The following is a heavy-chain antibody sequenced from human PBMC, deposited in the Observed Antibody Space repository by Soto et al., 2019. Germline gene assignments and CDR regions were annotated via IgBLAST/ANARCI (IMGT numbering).Heavy chain of an antibody. CDR2: IYYSGST. J-gene: IGHJ4*02. V-gene: IGHV4-39*01. D-gene: IGHD5-12*01. CDR1: GGSISSNSYY. Sequence: SETLSLTCTVSGGSISSNSYYWGWIRQPPGKGLEWIGSIYYSGSTYYNPSLKSRVTISIDTSKNQFSLKLSSVTAADTAVYYCASRSGYDYFSFDYWGQGILVTVSS. CDR3: ASRSGYDYFSFDY.